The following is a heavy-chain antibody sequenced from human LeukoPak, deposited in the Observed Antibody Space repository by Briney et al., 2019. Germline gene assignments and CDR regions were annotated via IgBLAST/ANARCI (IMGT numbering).Heavy chain of an antibody. CDR1: GFTFSSYS. Sequence: GGSLRLSCAASGFTFSSYSMNWVRQAPGKGLEWVSSISSSSSYIYYADSVKGRFTISRDNAKNSLYLQMNSLRAEDTAVYYCAREMKVSIAVATLDYWGQGTLVTVSS. CDR3: AREMKVSIAVATLDY. V-gene: IGHV3-21*01. D-gene: IGHD6-19*01. J-gene: IGHJ4*02. CDR2: ISSSSSYI.